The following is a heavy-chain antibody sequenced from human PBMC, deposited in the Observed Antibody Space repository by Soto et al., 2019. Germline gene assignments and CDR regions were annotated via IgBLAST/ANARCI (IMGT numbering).Heavy chain of an antibody. J-gene: IGHJ4*01. V-gene: IGHV4-59*13. Sequence: SETLSLTCAVSGASFSCSYLSWIRQRPGKGLEWIGYSYYRGTTFYIPSLKSRVSISVDTSKKHVSLRLNSVTDADTAVYYCAVWSALTQYYFDSWGHGTLVTVSS. D-gene: IGHD3-3*01. CDR1: GASFSCSY. CDR2: SYYRGTT. CDR3: AVWSALTQYYFDS.